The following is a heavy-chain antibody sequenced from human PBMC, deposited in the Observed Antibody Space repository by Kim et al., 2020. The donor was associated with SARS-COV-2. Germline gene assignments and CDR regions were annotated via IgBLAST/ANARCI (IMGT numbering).Heavy chain of an antibody. V-gene: IGHV3-21*01. CDR3: AKDKGY. J-gene: IGHJ4*02. CDR2: SSSSYI. Sequence: SSSSYIYYADSVKGRFTISRDNAKNSLYLQMNSLRAEDTAVYYCAKDKGYWGQGTLVTVSS.